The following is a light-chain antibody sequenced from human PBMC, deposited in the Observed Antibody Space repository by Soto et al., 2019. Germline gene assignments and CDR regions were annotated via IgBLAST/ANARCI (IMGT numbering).Light chain of an antibody. J-gene: IGKJ1*01. V-gene: IGKV1-5*03. CDR1: QSISSW. CDR2: KAS. Sequence: DIQMTQSPSTLSASVGDRVTITCGASQSISSWLAWYQQKPGKAPKLLIYKASSLESGVPSRFSGSGSGTEFTLTISSLQPDDFATYYCQQYNSYSWTFGQGTKGDIK. CDR3: QQYNSYSWT.